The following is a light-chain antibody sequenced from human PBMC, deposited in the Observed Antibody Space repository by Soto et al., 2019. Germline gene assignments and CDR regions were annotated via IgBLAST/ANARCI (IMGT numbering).Light chain of an antibody. Sequence: EIVLTQSPAILSVSPVERATLSCXAIQSIRRTLAWYQQKXGKAPRXXXYDASNRATGIPARFSGSGSGTDFTLTISSLEPEDFAVYYCQQRSNSPWTFGQGTKVDIK. CDR3: QQRSNSPWT. V-gene: IGKV3-11*01. CDR2: DAS. J-gene: IGKJ1*01. CDR1: QSIRRT.